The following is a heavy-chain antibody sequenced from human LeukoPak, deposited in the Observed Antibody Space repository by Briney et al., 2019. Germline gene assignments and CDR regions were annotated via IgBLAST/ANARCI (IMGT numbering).Heavy chain of an antibody. CDR1: GFTFSSYE. CDR2: ISSSGGTI. V-gene: IGHV3-48*03. Sequence: GSLRLSCAASGFTFSSYEMNWVRQAPGKGREWVSYISSSGGTIYYADSVKGRFTISRDNAKNSLYLQMNSLRAEDTAVYYCARLAGDGYNYEYYYYYYYMDVWGKGTTVTVSS. CDR3: ARLAGDGYNYEYYYYYYYMDV. J-gene: IGHJ6*03. D-gene: IGHD5-24*01.